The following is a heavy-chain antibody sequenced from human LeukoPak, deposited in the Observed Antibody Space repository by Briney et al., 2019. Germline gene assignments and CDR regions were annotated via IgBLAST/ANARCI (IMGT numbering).Heavy chain of an antibody. Sequence: PSETLSLTCTVSGGSISSYYWSWIRQPPGKGLEWIGYIYYSGSANYNPSLKSRVTISVDTSKNQFSLKLSSVTAADTAVYYCARQSPWFGEPDVWGQGTTVTVSS. CDR1: GGSISSYY. J-gene: IGHJ6*02. CDR2: IYYSGSA. D-gene: IGHD3-10*01. V-gene: IGHV4-59*08. CDR3: ARQSPWFGEPDV.